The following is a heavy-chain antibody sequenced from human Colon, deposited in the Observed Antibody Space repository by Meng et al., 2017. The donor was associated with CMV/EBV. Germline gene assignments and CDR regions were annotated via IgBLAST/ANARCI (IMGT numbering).Heavy chain of an antibody. CDR3: ASRTSLRYYGSGSYSNFDS. CDR2: INHSGTT. V-gene: IGHV4-34*01. D-gene: IGHD3-10*01. J-gene: IGHJ4*02. Sequence: SETLSLTCAVYGGSFSGYYWSWIRQPPGKGLEWNGEINHSGTTTYNPSLKSRVTMSVDMSRHQFSLKLSSVTAADTALYYCASRTSLRYYGSGSYSNFDSWGQGALVTVSS. CDR1: GGSFSGYY.